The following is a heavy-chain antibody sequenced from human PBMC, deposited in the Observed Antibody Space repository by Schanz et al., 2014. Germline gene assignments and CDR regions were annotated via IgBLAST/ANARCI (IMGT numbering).Heavy chain of an antibody. CDR2: IWYDGSNK. CDR3: ARDHTTESYYSAGPPIDY. V-gene: IGHV3-33*01. D-gene: IGHD1-26*01. CDR1: GFTFSIYG. J-gene: IGHJ3*01. Sequence: QVQLVESGGGVVQPGRSLRLSCAASGFTFSIYGMHWVRQAPGKGLEWVAVIWYDGSNKYYADSVKGRFTISRDNSKNTLFLQMNSLRAEDTAVYYCARDHTTESYYSAGPPIDYWGQGTMVTVSS.